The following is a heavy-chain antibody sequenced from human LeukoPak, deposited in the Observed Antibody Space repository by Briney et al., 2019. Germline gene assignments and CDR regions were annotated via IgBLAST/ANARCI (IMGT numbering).Heavy chain of an antibody. J-gene: IGHJ6*02. CDR1: GFSFSDYY. CDR3: ARADGYNPIYYYYGMDV. Sequence: GGSLRLSCAAPGFSFSDYYMSWIRQAPGEGLEWVSYISSSGGNIYYADSVKGRFTISRDNAKNSLYLQMNSLRAEDTAVYYCARADGYNPIYYYYGMDVWGQGTTVTVSS. CDR2: ISSSGGNI. D-gene: IGHD5-24*01. V-gene: IGHV3-11*01.